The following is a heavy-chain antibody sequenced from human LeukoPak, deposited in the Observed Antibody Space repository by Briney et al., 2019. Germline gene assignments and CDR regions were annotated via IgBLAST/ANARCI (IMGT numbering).Heavy chain of an antibody. CDR2: IYSGGST. V-gene: IGHV3-66*01. CDR1: GFTVSSNY. J-gene: IGHJ4*02. D-gene: IGHD6-19*01. Sequence: GGSLRLSCAASGFTVSSNYMSWVRQAPGKGLEWVSVIYSGGSTYYADSVKGRFTIPRDNSKNTLYFQMNSLRAEDTAVYYCARGVAVAGTGDYWGQGTLVTVSS. CDR3: ARGVAVAGTGDY.